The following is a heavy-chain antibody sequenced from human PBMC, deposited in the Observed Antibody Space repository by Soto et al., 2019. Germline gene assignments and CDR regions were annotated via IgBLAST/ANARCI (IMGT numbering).Heavy chain of an antibody. CDR2: ISAYNGNT. Sequence: ASVKVSCKASGYTFTSYGISWVRQAPGQGLEWMGWISAYNGNTNYAQKLQGRVTMTTDTSTSTAYMELRSLRSDDTAVYYCARVAGSGSPGDYYYYGMDVWGQGTTVTV. J-gene: IGHJ6*02. CDR1: GYTFTSYG. CDR3: ARVAGSGSPGDYYYYGMDV. V-gene: IGHV1-18*01. D-gene: IGHD1-26*01.